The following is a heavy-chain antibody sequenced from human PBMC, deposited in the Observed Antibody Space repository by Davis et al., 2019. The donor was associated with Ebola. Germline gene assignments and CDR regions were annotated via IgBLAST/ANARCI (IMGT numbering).Heavy chain of an antibody. J-gene: IGHJ5*02. D-gene: IGHD3-16*02. CDR1: GGSISSGDYY. V-gene: IGHV4-30-4*01. CDR2: IYYSGST. Sequence: SETLSLTCTVSGGSISSGDYYWSWIRQPPGKGLEWIGYIYYSGSTYYNPSLKSRVTISVDTSKNQFSLKLSSVTAADTAVYYCARFMITFGGVIALRSWFDPWGQGTLVTVSS. CDR3: ARFMITFGGVIALRSWFDP.